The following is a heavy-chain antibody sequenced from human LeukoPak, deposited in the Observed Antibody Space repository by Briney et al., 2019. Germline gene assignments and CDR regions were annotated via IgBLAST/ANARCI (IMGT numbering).Heavy chain of an antibody. CDR1: GFTFSSYS. Sequence: GGSLRLSCAASGFTFSSYSMNWVRQAPGKGLEWVSSISSSSSYIYYADSVKGRFTISRDNAKNSLYLQMNSLRAEDTAVYYCARDRGWLQRHIDYWGQGTLVTVSS. CDR3: ARDRGWLQRHIDY. J-gene: IGHJ4*02. V-gene: IGHV3-21*01. D-gene: IGHD5-24*01. CDR2: ISSSSSYI.